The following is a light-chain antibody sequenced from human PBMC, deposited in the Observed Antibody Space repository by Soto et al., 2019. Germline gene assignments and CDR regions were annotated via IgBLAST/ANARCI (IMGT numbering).Light chain of an antibody. V-gene: IGLV2-14*01. Sequence: QSVLTQPASVSGSPGQSITISCTGTSSDIGNYNYVSWYQQHPGKAPKTMIYEVSHRPSGISSRFSGSKSGNTASLPISWLQAEDEADYYCSSYATNRDVLFGGGTKLTVL. J-gene: IGLJ2*01. CDR1: SSDIGNYNY. CDR3: SSYATNRDVL. CDR2: EVS.